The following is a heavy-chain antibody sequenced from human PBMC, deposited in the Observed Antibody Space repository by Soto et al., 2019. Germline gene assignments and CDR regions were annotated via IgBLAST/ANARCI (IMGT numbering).Heavy chain of an antibody. J-gene: IGHJ6*02. CDR1: GGSFNNYY. Sequence: SETLSLTCAVFGGSFNNYYWTWVRQTPGQGLEWIGQIDHRGGTNYSPSLNSRVTISVDTPKNQFSLNIRSVTAADTAVYYCARSSGWSLFYGMDVWGQGTRVTVSS. D-gene: IGHD6-19*01. V-gene: IGHV4-34*01. CDR3: ARSSGWSLFYGMDV. CDR2: IDHRGGT.